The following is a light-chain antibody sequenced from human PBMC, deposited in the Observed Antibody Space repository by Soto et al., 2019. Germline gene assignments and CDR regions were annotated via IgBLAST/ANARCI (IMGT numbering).Light chain of an antibody. CDR3: QHFDSSPT. J-gene: IGKJ4*01. V-gene: IGKV3-20*01. CDR2: GEY. CDR1: QTVTRSY. Sequence: EIVLPQSPGTLSLSPWGSATLSCSASQTVTRSYFVWYQQKPGQAPRLLIYGEYARAPGIPDRFSGTGSGTESTLTISRLEPEDFAVYFCQHFDSSPTFGGGTKVEIK.